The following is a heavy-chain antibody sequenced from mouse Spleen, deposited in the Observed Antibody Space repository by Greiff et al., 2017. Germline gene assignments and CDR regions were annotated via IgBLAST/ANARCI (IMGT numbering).Heavy chain of an antibody. J-gene: IGHJ3*01. D-gene: IGHD1-1*01. CDR3: ARPGHYGSSYGWFAY. Sequence: EVKLMESGPELVKPGASVKMSCKASGYTFTDYNMHWVKQSHGKSLEWIGYINPNNGGTSYNQKFKGKATLTVNKSSSTAYMELRSLTSEDSAVYYCARPGHYGSSYGWFAYWGQGTLVTVSA. CDR2: INPNNGGT. CDR1: GYTFTDYN. V-gene: IGHV1-22*01.